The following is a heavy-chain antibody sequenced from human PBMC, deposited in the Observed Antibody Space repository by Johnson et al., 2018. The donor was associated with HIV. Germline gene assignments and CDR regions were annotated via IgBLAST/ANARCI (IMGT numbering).Heavy chain of an antibody. Sequence: VQLVESGGGLVQPGGSLRLSCAASGFTVTRNYLSWVRQAPGKGLEWVSVIYTGGTTYYTDSVKGRFTISRDNSNNILYLQMNNLRAEDTAVYYCARDGYDTSGYYGAFDIWGQGTLVTVSS. J-gene: IGHJ3*02. V-gene: IGHV3-66*01. D-gene: IGHD3-22*01. CDR2: IYTGGTT. CDR1: GFTVTRNY. CDR3: ARDGYDTSGYYGAFDI.